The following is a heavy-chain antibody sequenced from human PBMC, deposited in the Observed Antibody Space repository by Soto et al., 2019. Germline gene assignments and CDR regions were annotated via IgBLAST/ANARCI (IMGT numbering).Heavy chain of an antibody. J-gene: IGHJ4*02. V-gene: IGHV1-69*01. D-gene: IGHD3-10*01. CDR3: ATYYYGSGTLLQWGFDY. Sequence: QVQLVQSGAEVKKPGSSVKVSCKASGGTFSSYAISWVRQAPGQGLEWMGGIIPIFGTANYAQKFQGRVTITADESTSTAYMELSSLRSEDTAVYYCATYYYGSGTLLQWGFDYWGQGTLVTVSS. CDR1: GGTFSSYA. CDR2: IIPIFGTA.